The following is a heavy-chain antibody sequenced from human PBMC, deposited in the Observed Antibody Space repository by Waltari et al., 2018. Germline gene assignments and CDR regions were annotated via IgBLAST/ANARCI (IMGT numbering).Heavy chain of an antibody. J-gene: IGHJ4*02. CDR1: GFSVRNTY. V-gene: IGHV3-53*01. Sequence: EVQLVESGGGLIQPGGSLTLSCAASGFSVRNTYMAWVRQAPGKGLEWVSVIKDCYGTHYIDSVKGRFTISRDNSKNTLNLQMNSLRVDDTAVYYCGLQIAPVPRAYFDYGGQGTLVTVSS. D-gene: IGHD6-13*01. CDR2: IKDCYGT. CDR3: GLQIAPVPRAYFDY.